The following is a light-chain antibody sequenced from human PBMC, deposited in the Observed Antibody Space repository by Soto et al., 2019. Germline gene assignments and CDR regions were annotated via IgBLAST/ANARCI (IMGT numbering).Light chain of an antibody. J-gene: IGKJ5*01. CDR2: GAS. CDR3: QQYAGQPTT. V-gene: IGKV3-20*01. CDR1: QSISSSY. Sequence: ILLTQSPCTLSLSPGKRATLSCRASQSISSSYLAWYQQRPGQAPRLLIYGASSRATGIPERFSGSGSGTEFTLTISRLEPEDFEVYFCQQYAGQPTTFGQGTRLEIK.